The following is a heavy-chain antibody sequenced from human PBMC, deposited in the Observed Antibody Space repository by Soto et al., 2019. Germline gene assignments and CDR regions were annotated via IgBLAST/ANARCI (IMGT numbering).Heavy chain of an antibody. J-gene: IGHJ3*02. D-gene: IGHD3-9*01. CDR1: NGSIVNYY. CDR3: ASRLTEATTTGDGFDI. CDR2: IYYSGST. Sequence: QVQLQESGPGLVKPSETLSLTCTVPNGSIVNYYWSWIRQPPGKGLEWIGFIYYSGSTNYNPSLKRRVTISVDMSMNQRSLRLSSVTAADTAVYYCASRLTEATTTGDGFDIWGQGTMVTVSS. V-gene: IGHV4-59*01.